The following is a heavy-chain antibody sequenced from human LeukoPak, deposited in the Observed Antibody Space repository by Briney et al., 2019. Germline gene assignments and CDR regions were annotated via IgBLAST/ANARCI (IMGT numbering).Heavy chain of an antibody. V-gene: IGHV4-59*01. CDR2: IYYSGST. D-gene: IGHD5-24*01. CDR1: GGSISSYY. J-gene: IGHJ4*02. Sequence: SETLPLTCTVSGGSISSYYWSWIRQPPGKGLEWIGYIYYSGSTNYNPSLKSRVTISVDTSKNQFSLKLSSVTAADTAVYCCARGNSRDGYNFGYWGQGTLVTVSS. CDR3: ARGNSRDGYNFGY.